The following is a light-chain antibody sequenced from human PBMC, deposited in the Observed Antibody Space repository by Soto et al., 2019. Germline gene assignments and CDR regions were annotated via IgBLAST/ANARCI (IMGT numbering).Light chain of an antibody. CDR2: WAS. Sequence: DIVMTQSPDSLAVSLGERATINCKSSQRLLYSSNNKNSLAWFQQKPGQPPNLLISWASIRESGVPDRFSGRGSGTDFTLTISSLQAEDVAVYYCQQYYDTPFTFGPGTKVDIK. J-gene: IGKJ3*01. V-gene: IGKV4-1*01. CDR3: QQYYDTPFT. CDR1: QRLLYSSNNKNS.